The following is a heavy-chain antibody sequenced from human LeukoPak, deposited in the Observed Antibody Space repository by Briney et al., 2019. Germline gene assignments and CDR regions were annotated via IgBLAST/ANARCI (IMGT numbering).Heavy chain of an antibody. CDR1: GFTFSSYA. J-gene: IGHJ4*02. D-gene: IGHD4-17*01. V-gene: IGHV3-72*01. Sequence: GGSLRPSCAASGFTFSSYAMHWVRQAPGKGLEWVGRIRNKANSYTTQYAASLKDRFTISRDDSKNSLYLQMNSLKTEDTAVYYCARASVTLPFDCWGQGTLVTVSS. CDR2: IRNKANSYTT. CDR3: ARASVTLPFDC.